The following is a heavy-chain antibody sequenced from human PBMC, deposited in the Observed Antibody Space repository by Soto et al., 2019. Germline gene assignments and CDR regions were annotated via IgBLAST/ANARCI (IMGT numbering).Heavy chain of an antibody. CDR2: IWYDGSNK. J-gene: IGHJ4*02. Sequence: GGSLRLSCAASGFTFSSYGMHWFRQAPGKGLEWVAIIWYDGSNKYYADSVKGRFTISRDNSKNTLYLQMNSLVADDTAVYYCARVFKTNGVCSDYWGQGTLVTVSS. CDR3: ARVFKTNGVCSDY. CDR1: GFTFSSYG. D-gene: IGHD2-8*01. V-gene: IGHV3-33*01.